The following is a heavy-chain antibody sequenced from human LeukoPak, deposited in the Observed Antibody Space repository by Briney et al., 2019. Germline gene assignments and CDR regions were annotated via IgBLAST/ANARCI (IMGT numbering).Heavy chain of an antibody. J-gene: IGHJ4*02. CDR1: GFTFSSYE. V-gene: IGHV3-48*03. D-gene: IGHD3-16*01. Sequence: GGSLRLSCAASGFTFSSYEMKWVRQAPGKGLEWVSYISSSGSTIYYADSVKGRFTISRDNAKNSLYLQMNSLRAEDTAVYYCARCLYDYVWGSSLAAYDYWGQGTLVTVSS. CDR3: ARCLYDYVWGSSLAAYDY. CDR2: ISSSGSTI.